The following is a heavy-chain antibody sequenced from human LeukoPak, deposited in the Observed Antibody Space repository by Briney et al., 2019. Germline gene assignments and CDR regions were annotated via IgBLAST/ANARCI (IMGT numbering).Heavy chain of an antibody. D-gene: IGHD3-10*01. J-gene: IGHJ5*02. CDR1: GFTFSSYS. Sequence: QAGGSLRLSCAASGFTFSSYSMNWVRQAPGKGLEWVSYISSSSSTIYYADSVKGRFTISRDNAKNSLYLQMNSLRAEDTAVYYCARDGSPDGSGSYTLDNWFDPWGQGTLVTVSS. V-gene: IGHV3-48*01. CDR3: ARDGSPDGSGSYTLDNWFDP. CDR2: ISSSSSTI.